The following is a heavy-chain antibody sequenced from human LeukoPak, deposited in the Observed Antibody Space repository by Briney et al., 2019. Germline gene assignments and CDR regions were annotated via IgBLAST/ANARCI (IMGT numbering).Heavy chain of an antibody. CDR1: GFTFSDYS. V-gene: IGHV3-21*01. D-gene: IGHD2/OR15-2a*01. CDR3: ATTRYDLDSTAYYPDY. Sequence: PGGSLRLSCAASGFTFSDYSMKWVRHAQGKGLEWVSSITGTSSYMNYAGSVKGRFTISRDNAKNSLYLQMNSLRGEDTAVYYCATTRYDLDSTAYYPDYWGQGTLVTVSS. CDR2: ITGTSSYM. J-gene: IGHJ4*02.